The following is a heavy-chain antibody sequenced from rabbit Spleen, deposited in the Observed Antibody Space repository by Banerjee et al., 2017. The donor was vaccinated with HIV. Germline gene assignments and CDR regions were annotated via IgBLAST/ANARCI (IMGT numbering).Heavy chain of an antibody. CDR1: GFSFSRSDY. Sequence: QSLEESGGDLVKPGASLTLTCTASGFSFSRSDYMNWVRQAPGKGLEWIGYIDPVFGITYYANWVSGRFTISRDNAQNTVFLQLNSLTAADTATYFCVKEVAVKFNLWGQGTLVTVS. CDR2: IDPVFGIT. V-gene: IGHV1S40*01. D-gene: IGHD4-1*01. J-gene: IGHJ4*01. CDR3: VKEVAVKFNL.